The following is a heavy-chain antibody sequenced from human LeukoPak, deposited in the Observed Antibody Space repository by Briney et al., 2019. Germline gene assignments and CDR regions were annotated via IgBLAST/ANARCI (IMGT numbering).Heavy chain of an antibody. Sequence: ASVKVSCKASGYTFTSYGISWVRQAPGQGLERMGWISAYNGNTNYAQKLQGRVTMTTDTSTSTAYMELRSLRSDDTAVYYCARVRGVDYYDSSGYPFDYWGQGTLVTVSS. V-gene: IGHV1-18*01. J-gene: IGHJ4*02. CDR3: ARVRGVDYYDSSGYPFDY. D-gene: IGHD3-22*01. CDR2: ISAYNGNT. CDR1: GYTFTSYG.